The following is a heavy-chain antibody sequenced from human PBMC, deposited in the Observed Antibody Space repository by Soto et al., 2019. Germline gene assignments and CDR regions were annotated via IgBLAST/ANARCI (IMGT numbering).Heavy chain of an antibody. CDR3: EKEVGSGWTKNWFDP. CDR1: GFTFRSYA. J-gene: IGHJ5*02. V-gene: IGHV3-23*01. CDR2: ISGSGAST. Sequence: GYLRLYCAASGFTFRSYAMSWVCQAPGKGLEWVSAISGSGASTFYAHSGKGRFTISRDNSKNTLYLKMNSLRAEDTAVYYCEKEVGSGWTKNWFDPWGQGTLVTVSS. D-gene: IGHD6-25*01.